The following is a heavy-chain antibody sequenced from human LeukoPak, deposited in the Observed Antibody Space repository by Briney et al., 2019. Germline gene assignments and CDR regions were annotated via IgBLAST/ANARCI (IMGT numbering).Heavy chain of an antibody. Sequence: SETLSLTCTVSGGSISSGDYYWSWIRQPPGKGLEWIGYIYYSGSTYYNPSLKSRVTISVDTSKNQFSLKLSSVTAADTAVYYCARAIVRVSSTDVNWFDPWGQGTLVTVSS. J-gene: IGHJ5*02. V-gene: IGHV4-30-4*08. D-gene: IGHD2-2*01. CDR2: IYYSGST. CDR1: GGSISSGDYY. CDR3: ARAIVRVSSTDVNWFDP.